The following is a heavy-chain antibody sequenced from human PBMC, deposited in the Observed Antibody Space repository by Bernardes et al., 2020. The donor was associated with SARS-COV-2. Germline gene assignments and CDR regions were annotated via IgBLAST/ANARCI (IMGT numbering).Heavy chain of an antibody. CDR2: IFYSGNT. CDR1: GGSISSSTFY. J-gene: IGHJ4*02. D-gene: IGHD4-17*01. Sequence: SETLSLTCTVSGGSISSSTFYWVWLRQPPGKGLDWIGSIFYSGNTYYNPSLKSRVTVSVDTSRNQFYLRLNSVTAADTAVYYCARHSSMTTVTFGSWGQGTQVTVSS. V-gene: IGHV4-39*01. CDR3: ARHSSMTTVTFGS.